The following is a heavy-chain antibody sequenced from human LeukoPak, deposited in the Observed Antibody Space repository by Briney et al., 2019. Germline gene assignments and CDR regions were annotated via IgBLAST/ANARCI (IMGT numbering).Heavy chain of an antibody. J-gene: IGHJ4*02. Sequence: GASVTVSCTASGYTFTSYAITWVRQAPGQGLEWMGWISAYNGNTNYAQMLQGRVTMTTDTSTSTAYMELRSLRSDDTAVYYCARSPPTYYDSSGYSDYWGQGTLVTVSS. CDR1: GYTFTSYA. V-gene: IGHV1-18*01. D-gene: IGHD3-22*01. CDR2: ISAYNGNT. CDR3: ARSPPTYYDSSGYSDY.